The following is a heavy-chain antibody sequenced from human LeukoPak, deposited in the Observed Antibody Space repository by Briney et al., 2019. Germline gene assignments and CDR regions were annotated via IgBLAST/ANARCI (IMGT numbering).Heavy chain of an antibody. D-gene: IGHD5-18*01. Sequence: PSETLSLTCTVSGGSISSSSHYWGWIRQPPGKGLEGIGAIHYSGNTYYNPSLRSRVTMSVDTSKNQYSLKLSSVTAADTAVYYCARRGYSYAQGYFDLWGRGTLVTVSS. CDR1: GGSISSSSHY. CDR3: ARRGYSYAQGYFDL. J-gene: IGHJ2*01. CDR2: IHYSGNT. V-gene: IGHV4-39*01.